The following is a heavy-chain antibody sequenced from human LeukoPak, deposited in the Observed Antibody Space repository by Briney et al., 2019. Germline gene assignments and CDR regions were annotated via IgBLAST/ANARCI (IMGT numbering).Heavy chain of an antibody. V-gene: IGHV4-59*12. D-gene: IGHD3-22*01. CDR1: GGSISSYY. CDR2: IYYSGST. Sequence: SETLSLTCTVSGGSISSYYWSWIRQPPGKGLEWIGYIYYSGSTNYNPSLKSRVTISVDTSKNQFSLKLSSVTAADTAVYYCARECYYDSSGYSPFDYWGQGTLVTVSS. J-gene: IGHJ4*02. CDR3: ARECYYDSSGYSPFDY.